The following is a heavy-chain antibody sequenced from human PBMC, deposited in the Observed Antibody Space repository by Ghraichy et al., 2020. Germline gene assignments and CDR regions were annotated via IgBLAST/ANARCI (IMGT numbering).Heavy chain of an antibody. D-gene: IGHD5-12*01. Sequence: SETLSLTCAVYGGSFSGYFWSWIRQPPGKGLEWIGEISDGGGTIYNPSLKSRVTISVDTSKNQFSLKLTSVAAADTAVYYCGRKAPYDSVDYWGHGTLVIVSS. CDR2: ISDGGGT. V-gene: IGHV4-34*01. J-gene: IGHJ4*01. CDR3: GRKAPYDSVDY. CDR1: GGSFSGYF.